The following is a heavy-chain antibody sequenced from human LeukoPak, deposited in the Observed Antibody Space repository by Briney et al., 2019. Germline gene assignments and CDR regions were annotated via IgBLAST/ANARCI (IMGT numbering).Heavy chain of an antibody. CDR3: ARDLSYSSSWYDDAFDI. V-gene: IGHV1-2*02. CDR2: INPNSGGT. Sequence: ASVKVSCKASGYTFTGYYMHWVRQAPGPGLERMGWINPNSGGTNYAQKFQGRGTMTRDTSISTAYMELSRLRSDDTAVYYCARDLSYSSSWYDDAFDIWGQGTMVTVSS. CDR1: GYTFTGYY. D-gene: IGHD6-13*01. J-gene: IGHJ3*02.